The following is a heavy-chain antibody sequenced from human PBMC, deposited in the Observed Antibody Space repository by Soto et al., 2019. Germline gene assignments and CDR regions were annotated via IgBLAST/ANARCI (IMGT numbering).Heavy chain of an antibody. CDR2: SKSKTDGGTT. J-gene: IGHJ4*02. V-gene: IGHV3-15*01. CDR3: TTSSGWYNGLAYYFDY. CDR1: GFTFSNAW. D-gene: IGHD6-19*01. Sequence: EVQLVESGGGLVKPGGPLRLSCAASGFTFSNAWMSWVRQAPGKGLEWVDRSKSKTDGGTTDYAAPVKGRFTISRDDSKDTLYLQMNRLKTEDTAVYYCTTSSGWYNGLAYYFDYWGQGTLVTVSS.